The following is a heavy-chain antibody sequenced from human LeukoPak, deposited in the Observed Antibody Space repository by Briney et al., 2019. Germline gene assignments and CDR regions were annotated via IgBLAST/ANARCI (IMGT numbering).Heavy chain of an antibody. CDR1: GFTFSSYS. D-gene: IGHD3-10*01. CDR2: ISWNSGTI. V-gene: IGHV3-9*01. J-gene: IGHJ4*02. CDR3: AKDKVFGGELDY. Sequence: GGSLRLSCAASGFTFSSYSMNWVRQAPGKGLEWVSGISWNSGTIGYADSVKGRFTISRDNAKNSLYLQMNSLRPEDTALYYCAKDKVFGGELDYWGQGTLVTVSS.